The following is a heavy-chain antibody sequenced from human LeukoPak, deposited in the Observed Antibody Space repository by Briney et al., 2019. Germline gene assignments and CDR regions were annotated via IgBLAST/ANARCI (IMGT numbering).Heavy chain of an antibody. V-gene: IGHV4-59*01. D-gene: IGHD4-17*01. CDR1: GVSISIYY. Sequence: PSETLSLTCTVSGVSISIYYWSWVRQPPGKGLEWIGYIYNSGSTNYNPSLRSRATISADTSKNQFSLKLSSVTAADTAVYYCAREGDYYGDYEGWFDPWGQGTLVTVSS. J-gene: IGHJ5*02. CDR2: IYNSGST. CDR3: AREGDYYGDYEGWFDP.